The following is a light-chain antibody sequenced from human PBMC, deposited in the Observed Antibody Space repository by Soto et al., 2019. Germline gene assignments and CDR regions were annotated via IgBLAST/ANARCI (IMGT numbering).Light chain of an antibody. CDR3: QQYNNWPPWT. CDR1: QSVSSN. Sequence: EIVVTKSQANLSVSPGERATLSCRASQSVSSNLAWYQQKPGQAPRLLIYGASTRATGIPARFSGSGSGTEFTRTISSLQSEDFAVYYCQQYNNWPPWTVGQGTKVDI. CDR2: GAS. J-gene: IGKJ1*01. V-gene: IGKV3-15*01.